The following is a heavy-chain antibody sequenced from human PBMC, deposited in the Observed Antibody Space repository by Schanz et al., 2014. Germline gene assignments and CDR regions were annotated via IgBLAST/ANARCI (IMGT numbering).Heavy chain of an antibody. J-gene: IGHJ4*02. V-gene: IGHV3-53*01. CDR1: GFTVSSNY. Sequence: EVQLVESGGGLIQPGGSLRLSCAASGFTVSSNYMSWVRQAPGKGLEWVSVIYSGGSTYYADSVKGRFTISRDNAKNSLYLQMNSLRSEDTAIYFCARDQASTHWGQGTPVTVSS. CDR2: IYSGGST. CDR3: ARDQASTH.